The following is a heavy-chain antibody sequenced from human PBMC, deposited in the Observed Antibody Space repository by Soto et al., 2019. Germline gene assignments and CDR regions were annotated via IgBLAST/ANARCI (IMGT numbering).Heavy chain of an antibody. Sequence: SETLSLTCSVSGDSITGTSYYWAWVRQPPGKGLEWIGSIYYSGSTYYNPSLKSRVTISKDTSKNQFSLKLSSVTTADTAVYYCARVEFGAMAGGYVDYWGQGTLVTVSS. CDR2: IYYSGST. CDR1: GDSITGTSYY. V-gene: IGHV4-39*01. CDR3: ARVEFGAMAGGYVDY. D-gene: IGHD6-19*01. J-gene: IGHJ4*02.